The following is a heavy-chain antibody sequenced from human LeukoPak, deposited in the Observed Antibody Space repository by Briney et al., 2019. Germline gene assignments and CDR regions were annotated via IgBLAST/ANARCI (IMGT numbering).Heavy chain of an antibody. V-gene: IGHV1-69*05. Sequence: SVKVSYKASGGTFSSYAISWVRQAPGQGLEWMGGIIPIFGTANYAQKFQGRVTITTDESTSTAYMELSSLRSEDTAVYYCAREGYCSSTSCYIYFQHWGQGTLVTVSS. D-gene: IGHD2-2*02. CDR1: GGTFSSYA. CDR2: IIPIFGTA. CDR3: AREGYCSSTSCYIYFQH. J-gene: IGHJ1*01.